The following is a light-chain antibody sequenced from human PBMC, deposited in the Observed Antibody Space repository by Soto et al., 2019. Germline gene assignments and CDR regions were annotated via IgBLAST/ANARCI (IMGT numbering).Light chain of an antibody. CDR2: EVT. J-gene: IGLJ2*01. CDR1: SSDVGSYNI. CDR3: SSYAGTSTLVV. V-gene: IGLV2-23*02. Sequence: QSALTQPASVSGSPGQSITISCTGTSSDVGSYNIVSWYQQHPGKAPKLMIQEVTKRTSGVSNRFSGSKSGNTASLTISGLKAEDEADYYCSSYAGTSTLVVFGGGTKVTVL.